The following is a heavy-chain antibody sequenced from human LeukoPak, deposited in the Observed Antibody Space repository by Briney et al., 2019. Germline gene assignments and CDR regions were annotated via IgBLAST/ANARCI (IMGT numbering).Heavy chain of an antibody. CDR1: GFTFSNYA. J-gene: IGHJ4*02. Sequence: GGSLRLSCAASGFTFSNYAMSWVRQAPGEGLEWVSGIGNSGTSTYYADSVKGRLTISRDNSKDTLFLQMNSLRAEDTAVYFCAQTRFISPRYCFDYWGQGTLVTVSS. V-gene: IGHV3-23*01. D-gene: IGHD2-15*01. CDR2: IGNSGTST. CDR3: AQTRFISPRYCFDY.